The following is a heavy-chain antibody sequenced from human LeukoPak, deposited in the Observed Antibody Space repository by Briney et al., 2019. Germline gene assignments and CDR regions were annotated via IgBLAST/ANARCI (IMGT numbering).Heavy chain of an antibody. D-gene: IGHD5-24*01. CDR1: GFTFSSYW. Sequence: GGSLRLSCAASGFTFSSYWMHWVRQAPGKGLVWVSRINTGGSTTDYADSVKGRSTISRDNAKNTLYLQMNSLRAEDTAVYYCSRDLRGRDDYWGQGILVIVSS. CDR2: INTGGSTT. J-gene: IGHJ4*02. CDR3: SRDLRGRDDY. V-gene: IGHV3-74*01.